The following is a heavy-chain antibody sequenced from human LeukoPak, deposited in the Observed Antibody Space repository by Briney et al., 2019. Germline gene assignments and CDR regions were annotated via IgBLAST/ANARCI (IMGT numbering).Heavy chain of an antibody. D-gene: IGHD3-22*01. CDR2: IYYSGST. CDR3: SSQYYSSGYCIFDH. V-gene: IGHV4-31*03. CDR1: GGSISSGAYY. J-gene: IGHJ4*02. Sequence: SETLSLTCSVSGGSISSGAYYWSWIRQHPGKGLEWIGYIYYSGSTYDNPSLRGRVAISIDTSKNQFSLKLTSVTAADTAVYYCSSQYYSSGYCIFDHWGQGTLVTVSS.